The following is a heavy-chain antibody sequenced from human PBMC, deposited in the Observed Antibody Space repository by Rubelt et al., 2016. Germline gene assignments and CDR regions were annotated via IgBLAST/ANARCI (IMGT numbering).Heavy chain of an antibody. J-gene: IGHJ4*02. CDR3: TTEVG. V-gene: IGHV3-15*01. Sequence: EVQLVESGGGLVKPGGSLRLSCAASGFTFSNAWMSWVRQHPGKGLEWVGRIKSKTDGGKTDYAAHVKGRCTISRDESKNTLYLQMNSLKTEDTAVYYCTTEVGGGQGTLVTVSS. D-gene: IGHD3-10*01. CDR2: IKSKTDGGKT. CDR1: GFTFSNAW.